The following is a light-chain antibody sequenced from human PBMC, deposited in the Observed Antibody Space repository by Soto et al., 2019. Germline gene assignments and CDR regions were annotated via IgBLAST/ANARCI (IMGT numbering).Light chain of an antibody. CDR2: EVS. CDR1: SSDVGSYNL. J-gene: IGLJ2*01. CDR3: CSYAGSSTLDVV. Sequence: SVLTQPASVSGSPGQSITISCTGTSSDVGSYNLVSWYQQHPGKAPKLMIYEVSKRPSGVSNRFSGSKSGNTASLTISGLQAEDEADYYCCSYAGSSTLDVVFGGGTKLTVL. V-gene: IGLV2-23*02.